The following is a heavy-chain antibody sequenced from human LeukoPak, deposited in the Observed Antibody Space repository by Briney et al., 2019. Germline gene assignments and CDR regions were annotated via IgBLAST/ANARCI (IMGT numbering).Heavy chain of an antibody. CDR1: GFTFSDYY. J-gene: IGHJ5*01. CDR2: ITSSSSYT. Sequence: PGGSLRLSCAASGFTFSDYYMSWIRQAPGKGLEWVSSITSSSSYTFYADSVKGRFTISRDNAKNPLYLQMKSLRAEDTAVYYCAKDYIVVLVAVSGWFDSWGQGTLVTVSS. D-gene: IGHD2-15*01. V-gene: IGHV3-11*05. CDR3: AKDYIVVLVAVSGWFDS.